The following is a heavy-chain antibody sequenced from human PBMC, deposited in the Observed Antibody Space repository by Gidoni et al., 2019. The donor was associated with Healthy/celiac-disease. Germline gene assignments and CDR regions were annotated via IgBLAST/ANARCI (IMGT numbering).Heavy chain of an antibody. CDR1: GFTFRSYA. CDR2: ISGSGGST. D-gene: IGHD6-13*01. CDR3: AKLEQQLVLYYYGMDV. Sequence: EVQLLASGGGLVQPGGSLRLSCAASGFTFRSYAMSWVRQAPGKGLEWVSAISGSGGSTYYADSVKGRFTISRDNSKNTLYLQMNSLRAEDTAVYYCAKLEQQLVLYYYGMDVWGQGTTVTVSS. J-gene: IGHJ6*02. V-gene: IGHV3-23*01.